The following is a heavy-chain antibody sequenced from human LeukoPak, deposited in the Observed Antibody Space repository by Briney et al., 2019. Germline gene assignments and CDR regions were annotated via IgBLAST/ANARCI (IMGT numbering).Heavy chain of an antibody. CDR3: AKNAHYQGYSYGGIDY. CDR2: ISYDGSNK. Sequence: GGSLRLSCAASGFTFSSYAMHWVRQAPGKGLEWVAVISYDGSNKYYADSVKGRFTISRDNSKNTLYLQMNSLRAEDTAVYYCAKNAHYQGYSYGGIDYWGQGTLVTVSS. CDR1: GFTFSSYA. V-gene: IGHV3-30-3*02. D-gene: IGHD5-18*01. J-gene: IGHJ4*02.